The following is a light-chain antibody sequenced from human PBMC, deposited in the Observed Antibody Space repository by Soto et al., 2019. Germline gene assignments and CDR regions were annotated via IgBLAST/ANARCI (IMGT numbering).Light chain of an antibody. V-gene: IGKV3-15*01. CDR1: QHVSSN. CDR3: QQYNRWPYT. J-gene: IGKJ2*01. CDR2: GAS. Sequence: EIVMTQSPVILSVSPGERATLSCRASQHVSSNFAWYRQKPGQAPTLLIYGASTRATGIPARFSGSGSGTEFTLTISSLQSEDIAIDYFQQYNRWPYTFGQGTKLEIK.